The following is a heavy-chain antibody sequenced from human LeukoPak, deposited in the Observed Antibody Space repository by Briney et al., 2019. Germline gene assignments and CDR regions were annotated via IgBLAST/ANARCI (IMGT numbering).Heavy chain of an antibody. V-gene: IGHV3-30*02. D-gene: IGHD5/OR15-5a*01. CDR3: AKSIVSLGRGHDAFDI. CDR1: GFAFSRYG. CDR2: IRYDGSNK. Sequence: PGGSLRLSCVASGFAFSRYGMHWVRQAPGKGLEWVAFIRYDGSNKYYADSVKGRFTISRDNSKNTLYLQMNSLRAEDTVVYYCAKSIVSLGRGHDAFDIWGQGTMVTVSS. J-gene: IGHJ3*02.